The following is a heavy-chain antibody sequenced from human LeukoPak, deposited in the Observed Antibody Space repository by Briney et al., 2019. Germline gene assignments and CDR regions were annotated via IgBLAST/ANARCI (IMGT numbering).Heavy chain of an antibody. Sequence: PGGSLRLSCAASGFTFSSYSMNWVCQAPGKGLEWVSSISSSSSYIYYADSVKGRFTISRDNAKNSLYLQMNSLRAEDTAVYYCASRVSYEDAFDIWGQGTMVTVSS. J-gene: IGHJ3*02. CDR1: GFTFSSYS. CDR3: ASRVSYEDAFDI. V-gene: IGHV3-21*01. CDR2: ISSSSSYI. D-gene: IGHD5-12*01.